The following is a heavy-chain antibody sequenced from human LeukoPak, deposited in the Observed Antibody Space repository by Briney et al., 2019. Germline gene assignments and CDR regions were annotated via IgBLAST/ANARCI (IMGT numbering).Heavy chain of an antibody. CDR3: ASGLNRHPTYY. CDR2: IYTSGST. J-gene: IGHJ4*02. V-gene: IGHV4-61*02. D-gene: IGHD2/OR15-2a*01. Sequence: PSQTLSLTCTVSGGSISSGSYYWSWIRQPAGKGLEWIVRIYTSGSTNYNPSLKSRVTISVDTSKNQFSLKLSSVTAADTAVYYCASGLNRHPTYYWGQGTLVTVSS. CDR1: GGSISSGSYY.